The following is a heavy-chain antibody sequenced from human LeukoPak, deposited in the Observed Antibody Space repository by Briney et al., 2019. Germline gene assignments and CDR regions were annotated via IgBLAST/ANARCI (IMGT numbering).Heavy chain of an antibody. CDR2: IRVYNGHT. CDR3: ARGGGGSPWLDS. D-gene: IGHD1-26*01. CDR1: GYVFAAYA. V-gene: IGHV1-18*01. Sequence: ASVKVSCKPSGYVFAAYAVSWVRQAPGEGLEWVGWIRVYNGHTDYAQKLQDRVTLTADSSTATVYMELSSLTSGDTAVYYCARGGGGSPWLDSWGQGTLVTVSS. J-gene: IGHJ4*02.